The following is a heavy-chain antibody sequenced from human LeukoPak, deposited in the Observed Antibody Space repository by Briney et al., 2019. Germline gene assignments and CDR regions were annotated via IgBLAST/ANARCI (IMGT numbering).Heavy chain of an antibody. J-gene: IGHJ5*02. CDR1: GGSISSGGYS. Sequence: PSETLSLTCAVSGGSISSGGYSWSWIRQPPGKGLEWIGYIYHSGSTYYNPSLKSRVTISVDRSKNQFPLKLSSVTAADTAVYYCARTRYYYDSSGVRYNWFDPWGQGTLVTVSS. CDR3: ARTRYYYDSSGVRYNWFDP. V-gene: IGHV4-30-2*01. CDR2: IYHSGST. D-gene: IGHD3-22*01.